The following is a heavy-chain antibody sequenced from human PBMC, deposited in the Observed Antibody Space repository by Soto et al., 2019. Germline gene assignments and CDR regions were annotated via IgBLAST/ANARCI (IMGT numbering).Heavy chain of an antibody. CDR3: AKASWLVGLNWFDP. V-gene: IGHV3-30*18. CDR2: ISNDGSTI. J-gene: IGHJ5*02. CDR1: GFTFSTYG. Sequence: QVQLVESGGGVVQPGRSLRLSCVASGFTFSTYGMHWVRQAPGKGLEWVAVISNDGSTIYYVDSVKGRFTISRDNSKNTVYLQMNSLRAEDTAVYYRAKASWLVGLNWFDPWGQGTLVTVSS. D-gene: IGHD6-19*01.